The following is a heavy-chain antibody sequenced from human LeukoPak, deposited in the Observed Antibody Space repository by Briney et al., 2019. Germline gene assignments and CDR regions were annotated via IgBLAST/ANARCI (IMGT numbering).Heavy chain of an antibody. Sequence: GGSLRLSCTPSGFTFSIYWMSWVRQAPGQGLEWVANINQDGSAKYYVDSVKGQFTTSRDNSKNTLFLQMNSLRAEDTAVFYCARAGGPHTVDVWGQGTTVTVSS. D-gene: IGHD2-8*02. CDR1: GFTFSIYW. CDR2: INQDGSAK. CDR3: ARAGGPHTVDV. J-gene: IGHJ6*02. V-gene: IGHV3-7*01.